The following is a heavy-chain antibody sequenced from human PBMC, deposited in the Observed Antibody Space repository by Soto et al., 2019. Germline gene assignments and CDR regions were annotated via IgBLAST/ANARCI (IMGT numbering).Heavy chain of an antibody. J-gene: IGHJ6*01. V-gene: IGHV1-69*06. CDR3: AREYCSSTSCYKYYNGMEV. CDR2: IIPIFGTA. CDR1: GGTFSSYA. Sequence: RASVKVSCTASGGTFSSYAISWVRQAPGQGLEWMGGIIPIFGTANYAQKFQGRVTITADKSTSTAYMELSSLRSEDTAVYYCAREYCSSTSCYKYYNGMEVWGQGTTGTVSS. D-gene: IGHD2-2*02.